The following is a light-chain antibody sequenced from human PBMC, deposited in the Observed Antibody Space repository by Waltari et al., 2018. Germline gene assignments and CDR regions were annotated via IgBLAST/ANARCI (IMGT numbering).Light chain of an antibody. J-gene: IGKJ1*01. CDR2: GAS. V-gene: IGKV3-15*01. Sequence: EIVMTQSPATPSVSPGERATLSCRASQSVSSNLAWYQHKPGQAPRLLIYGASTRATGIPARFSGSGSGTEFTLTISSLQSEDFAVYYCQQYNNWPPWTFGQGTKVEIK. CDR1: QSVSSN. CDR3: QQYNNWPPWT.